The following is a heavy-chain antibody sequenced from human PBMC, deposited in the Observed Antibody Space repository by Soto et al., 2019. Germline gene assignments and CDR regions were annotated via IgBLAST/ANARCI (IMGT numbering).Heavy chain of an antibody. CDR1: GFTFSTYG. J-gene: IGHJ4*02. CDR2: ISGGGSYT. D-gene: IGHD3-22*01. V-gene: IGHV3-21*01. Sequence: GGSLRLSCAASGFTFSTYGINWVRQAPGKGLEWVSSISGGGSYTNYADSVKGRFTISRDNAKNSLYLQMNSLRAEDTAVYYCARGISESSGAPDYWGQGTQVTVSS. CDR3: ARGISESSGAPDY.